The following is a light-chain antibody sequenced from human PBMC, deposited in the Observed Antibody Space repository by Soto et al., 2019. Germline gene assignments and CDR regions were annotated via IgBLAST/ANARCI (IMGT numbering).Light chain of an antibody. CDR2: GTS. V-gene: IGKV3-20*01. CDR3: QQYGSSPRP. Sequence: EIVLTQSPGTLALSPGERATLSCRASQSVASIYLAWYQQKPGQAPKLLMSGTSTRATGIPDRFSGSGSGTDFTLTINRLEREDLVVYYCQQYGSSPRPFGQGTRG. CDR1: QSVASIY. J-gene: IGKJ1*01.